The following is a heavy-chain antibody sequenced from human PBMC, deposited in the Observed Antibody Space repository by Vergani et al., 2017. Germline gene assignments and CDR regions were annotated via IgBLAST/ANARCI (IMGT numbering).Heavy chain of an antibody. CDR1: GSTFSSYA. D-gene: IGHD3-10*01. CDR2: ISRSSSTI. Sequence: EVQLVESGGGLVQPGGSLRLSCAASGSTFSSYAMNWVRQAPGKGLEWVSYISRSSSTIYYADSVKGRFTISRDNAKNSLHLQMNSLRAEDTAVYYCARDWLGFNEVFDYWGQGTLVTVSS. J-gene: IGHJ4*02. CDR3: ARDWLGFNEVFDY. V-gene: IGHV3-48*01.